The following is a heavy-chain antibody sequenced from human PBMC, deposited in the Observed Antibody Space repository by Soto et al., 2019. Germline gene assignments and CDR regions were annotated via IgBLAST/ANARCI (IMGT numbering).Heavy chain of an antibody. CDR1: RYTFTSYG. CDR3: ARDRDYDFWSGYRNWFDP. J-gene: IGHJ5*02. CDR2: ISAYNGNT. V-gene: IGHV1-18*01. Sequence: SVKVSFKASRYTFTSYGISWVRQAPGQGLEWMGWISAYNGNTNYAQNLQGRVTMTTDTSTSTAYMELRSLRSDDTAVYYCARDRDYDFWSGYRNWFDPWGQGTLVTVSS. D-gene: IGHD3-3*01.